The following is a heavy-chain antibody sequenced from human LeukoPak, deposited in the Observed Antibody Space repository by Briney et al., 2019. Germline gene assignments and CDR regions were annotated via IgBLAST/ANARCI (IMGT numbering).Heavy chain of an antibody. CDR2: TYYRSKWYN. J-gene: IGHJ6*02. CDR1: GDSVSSNSAA. V-gene: IGHV6-1*01. CDR3: ARGTLVGATSYYYYGMDV. D-gene: IGHD1-26*01. Sequence: SQTLSLTCAISGDSVSSNSAAWNWIRQTPSRGLEWLGRTYYRSKWYNDYAVSVKSRITINPDTSKNQFSLQLNSVTPEDTAVYYCARGTLVGATSYYYYGMDVWGQGTTVTVSS.